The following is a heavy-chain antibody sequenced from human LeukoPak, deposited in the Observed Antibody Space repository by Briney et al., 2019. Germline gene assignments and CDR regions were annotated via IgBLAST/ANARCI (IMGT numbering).Heavy chain of an antibody. V-gene: IGHV1-69*02. CDR2: IIPLFGIV. D-gene: IGHD5-18*01. Sequence: ASVKVSCKASGGTFSSHTISWVRQAPEQGLEWMGRIIPLFGIVNYAQKFQDRVTITADKPTSTAYMEVSSLRSEDTAVYYCARIPSGDVDTAMVMYYHYGMDVWGQGTTVTVSS. J-gene: IGHJ6*02. CDR3: ARIPSGDVDTAMVMYYHYGMDV. CDR1: GGTFSSHT.